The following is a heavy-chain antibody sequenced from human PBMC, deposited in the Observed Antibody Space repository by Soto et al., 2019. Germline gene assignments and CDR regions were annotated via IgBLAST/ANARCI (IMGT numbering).Heavy chain of an antibody. D-gene: IGHD1-1*01. CDR1: GGSISSYY. J-gene: IGHJ5*02. CDR3: AREGRDNWNDAAGWFDP. V-gene: IGHV4-59*01. Sequence: SETLSLTCTVSGGSISSYYWSWIRQPPGKGLEWIGYIYYSGSTNYNPSLKSRVTISVDTSKNQFSLKLSSVTAADTAVYYCAREGRDNWNDAAGWFDPWGQGTLVTVSS. CDR2: IYYSGST.